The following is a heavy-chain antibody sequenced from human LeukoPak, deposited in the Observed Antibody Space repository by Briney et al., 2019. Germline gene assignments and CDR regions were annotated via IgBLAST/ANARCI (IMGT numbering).Heavy chain of an antibody. V-gene: IGHV4-34*01. Sequence: SETLSLTCAVYGGSFSGYYWSWIRQPPGKGLEWIGEINHSGSTNYNPSLKSRVTISVDTSKNQFSLKLSSVTAADTAVYYCASVRGSSWYGDAFDIWGQGTMVTVSS. J-gene: IGHJ3*02. CDR1: GGSFSGYY. CDR2: INHSGST. CDR3: ASVRGSSWYGDAFDI. D-gene: IGHD6-13*01.